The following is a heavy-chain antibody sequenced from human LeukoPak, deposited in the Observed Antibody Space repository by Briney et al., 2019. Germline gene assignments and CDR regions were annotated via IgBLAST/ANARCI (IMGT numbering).Heavy chain of an antibody. CDR3: AKASRVLWVDY. D-gene: IGHD2-21*01. V-gene: IGHV3-23*01. CDR2: ISGSGGST. J-gene: IGHJ4*02. CDR1: GFTVSSNH. Sequence: GGSLRLSCAASGFTVSSNHMNWVRQAPGKGLEWVSAISGSGGSTYYADSVKGRFTISRDNSKNTLYLQMNSLRAEDTAVYYCAKASRVLWVDYWGQGTLVTVSS.